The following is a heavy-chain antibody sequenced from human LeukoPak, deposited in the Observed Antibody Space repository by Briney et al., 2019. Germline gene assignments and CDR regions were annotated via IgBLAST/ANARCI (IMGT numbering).Heavy chain of an antibody. D-gene: IGHD6-13*01. CDR2: FSGSGGST. J-gene: IGHJ4*02. CDR1: GFTFSSYW. Sequence: GGSLRLSCAASGFTFSSYWMSWVRQAPGKGLQWVSAFSGSGGSTYYADSVKGRFTISRDNSRNTLYLQMNSLRAEDTAVYYCANLARIAAAGTSHWGQGTLVTVSS. V-gene: IGHV3-23*01. CDR3: ANLARIAAAGTSH.